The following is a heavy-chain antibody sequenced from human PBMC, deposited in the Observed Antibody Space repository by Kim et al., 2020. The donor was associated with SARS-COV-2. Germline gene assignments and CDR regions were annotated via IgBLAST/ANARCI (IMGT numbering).Heavy chain of an antibody. CDR2: IYYSGST. V-gene: IGHV4-39*01. Sequence: SETLSLTCTVSGGSISSSSYYWGWIRQPPGKGLEWIGSIYYSGSTYYNPSLKSRVTISVDTSKNQFSLKLSSVTAADTAVYYCARHGGPESFDYWGQGTLGTVSS. D-gene: IGHD2-15*01. J-gene: IGHJ4*02. CDR1: GGSISSSSYY. CDR3: ARHGGPESFDY.